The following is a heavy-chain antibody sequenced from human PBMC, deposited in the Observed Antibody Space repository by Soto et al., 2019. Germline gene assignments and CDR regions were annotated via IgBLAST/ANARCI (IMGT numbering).Heavy chain of an antibody. CDR2: IDWDDDK. V-gene: IGHV2-70*11. CDR3: ARISWVRGVITYYFDY. CDR1: GFSLSTSGMC. D-gene: IGHD3-10*01. J-gene: IGHJ4*02. Sequence: SGPTLVNPTQTLTLTCTFSGFSLSTSGMCVSWIRQPPGKALEWLARIDWDDDKYYSTSLKTRLTISKDTSKNQVVLTMTNMDPVDTATYYCARISWVRGVITYYFDYWGQGTLVTVSS.